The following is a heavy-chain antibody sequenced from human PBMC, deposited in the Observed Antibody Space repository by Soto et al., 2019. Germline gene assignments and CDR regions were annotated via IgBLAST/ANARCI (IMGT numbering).Heavy chain of an antibody. J-gene: IGHJ4*02. CDR2: INPSGGST. D-gene: IGHD3-22*01. V-gene: IGHV1-46*01. CDR1: GYTFTSYY. CDR3: ARDYDRSGYPRYYFDY. Sequence: ASVKVSCKASGYTFTSYYMHWVRQAPGQGLEWMGIINPSGGSTSYAQKFQGRVTMTRDTSTSTVYMELSSLRSEDTAVFYCARDYDRSGYPRYYFDYWGQGTLVTVSS.